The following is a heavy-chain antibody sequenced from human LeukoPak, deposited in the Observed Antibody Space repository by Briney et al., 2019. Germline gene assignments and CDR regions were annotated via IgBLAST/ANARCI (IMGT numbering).Heavy chain of an antibody. D-gene: IGHD2-15*01. V-gene: IGHV1-46*01. CDR3: ARAHCSGGSCWGSGY. CDR1: GGTFSSYA. Sequence: ASVKVSCKASGGTFSSYAISWVRQAPGQGLEWMGIINPSGGSTSYAQKFQGRVTMTRDTSTSTVYMELSSLRSEDTAVYYCARAHCSGGSCWGSGYWGQGTLVTVSS. CDR2: INPSGGST. J-gene: IGHJ4*02.